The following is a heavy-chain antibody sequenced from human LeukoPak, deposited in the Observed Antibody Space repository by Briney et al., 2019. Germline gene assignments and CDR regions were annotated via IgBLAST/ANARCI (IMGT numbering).Heavy chain of an antibody. CDR3: ARLAKTWELDY. V-gene: IGHV1-46*01. CDR2: INPSGGST. CDR1: GYTFTSYY. D-gene: IGHD1-26*01. J-gene: IGHJ4*02. Sequence: ASVKVSCKASGYTFTSYYTHWVRQAPGQGLEWMGIINPSGGSTSYAQKFQGRVTMTRDTSTSTVYMELSSLRSEDTAVYYCARLAKTWELDYWGQGTLVTVSS.